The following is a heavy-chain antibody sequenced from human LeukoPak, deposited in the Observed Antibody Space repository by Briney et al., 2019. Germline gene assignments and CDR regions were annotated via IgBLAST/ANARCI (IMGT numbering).Heavy chain of an antibody. V-gene: IGHV3-53*01. CDR3: VREKGDYYFDY. J-gene: IGHJ4*02. CDR1: GFTVSSNY. D-gene: IGHD2-21*02. Sequence: GGSLRLSCAASGFTVSSNYMSWVRQAPGKGLEWVSVIYSGGSTYYADSVKGRFTISRDNSKNTLYLQMNSLRAEDTAVYYCVREKGDYYFDYWGQGTLVTVSS. CDR2: IYSGGST.